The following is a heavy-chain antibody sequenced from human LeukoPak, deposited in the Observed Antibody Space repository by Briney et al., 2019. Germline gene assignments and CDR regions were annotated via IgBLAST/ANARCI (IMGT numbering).Heavy chain of an antibody. CDR2: INHSGST. D-gene: IGHD3-10*01. CDR3: ARDRGTYYYGSGSYMRGAYYFDY. CDR1: GGSFSGYY. J-gene: IGHJ4*02. Sequence: SETLSLTCAVYGGSFSGYYWSWIRQPPGKGLEWIGEINHSGSTNYNPSLKSRVTISVDTSKNQFSLKLSSVTAADTAVYYCARDRGTYYYGSGSYMRGAYYFDYWGQGTLVTVSS. V-gene: IGHV4-34*01.